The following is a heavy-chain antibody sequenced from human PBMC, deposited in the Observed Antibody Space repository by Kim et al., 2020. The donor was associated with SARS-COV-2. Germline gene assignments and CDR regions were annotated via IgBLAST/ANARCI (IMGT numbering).Heavy chain of an antibody. D-gene: IGHD1-26*01. Sequence: PSLKSRITISVDRSKNQFSLKLSSVTAADTAVYYCARQGGAATYYYFDYWGQGTLVTVSS. V-gene: IGHV4-39*01. CDR3: ARQGGAATYYYFDY. J-gene: IGHJ4*02.